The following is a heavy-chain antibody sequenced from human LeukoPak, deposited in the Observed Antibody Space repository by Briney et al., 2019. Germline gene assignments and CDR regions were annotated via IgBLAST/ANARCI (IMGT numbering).Heavy chain of an antibody. CDR1: GYSISSGYY. D-gene: IGHD3-10*01. V-gene: IGHV4-38-2*01. CDR3: ARVSLLWFGESQRWFDP. CDR2: IYHSGST. J-gene: IGHJ5*02. Sequence: SETLSLTCAVSGYSISSGYYWGWIRQPPGKGLEWIGCIYHSGSTYYNPSLKSRVTISVDTSKTQFSLKLSSVTAADTAVYYCARVSLLWFGESQRWFDPWGQGTLVTVSS.